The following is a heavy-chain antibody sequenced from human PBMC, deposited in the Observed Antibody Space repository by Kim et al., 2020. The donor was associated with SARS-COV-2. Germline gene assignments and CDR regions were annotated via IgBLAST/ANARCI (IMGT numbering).Heavy chain of an antibody. V-gene: IGHV1-3*04. CDR3: VKDIALSGTLSYFHH. J-gene: IGHJ1*01. D-gene: IGHD6-19*01. CDR1: GYTFISYA. CDR2: INTDKGNT. Sequence: ASVKVSCKASGYTFISYAIHWVRQAPGQGLEWMGWINTDKGNTKYSQSFQGRVTFTRDTSASTAYMEMSSLRSEDTAIYYCVKDIALSGTLSYFHHCG.